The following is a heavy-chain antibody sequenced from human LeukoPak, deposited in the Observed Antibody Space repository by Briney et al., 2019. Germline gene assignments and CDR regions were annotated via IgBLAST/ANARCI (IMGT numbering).Heavy chain of an antibody. Sequence: EASVKVSCKAPGDTFNNYGINWVRQAPGQGLEWMGGIIPIFGTANYAQKFQGRVTITADESTSTAYMELSSLRSEDTAVYYCARASTAVAGIKITHWGQGTLVTVSS. J-gene: IGHJ4*02. CDR1: GDTFNNYG. CDR2: IIPIFGTA. CDR3: ARASTAVAGIKITH. V-gene: IGHV1-69*01. D-gene: IGHD6-19*01.